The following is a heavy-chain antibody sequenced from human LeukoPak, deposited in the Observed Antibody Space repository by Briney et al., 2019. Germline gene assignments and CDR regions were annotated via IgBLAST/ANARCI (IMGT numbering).Heavy chain of an antibody. V-gene: IGHV3-23*01. J-gene: IGHJ4*02. CDR3: AKQGCSSTSCLLIVFDY. Sequence: GGSLRLSCAASGFTFSSYAMSWVRQAPGKGLEWVSAISGSGGSTYYADSVKGRFTISRDNSKNTLYLQMNSLRAEDTAVYYCAKQGCSSTSCLLIVFDYWGQGTLVTVSS. D-gene: IGHD2-2*01. CDR2: ISGSGGST. CDR1: GFTFSSYA.